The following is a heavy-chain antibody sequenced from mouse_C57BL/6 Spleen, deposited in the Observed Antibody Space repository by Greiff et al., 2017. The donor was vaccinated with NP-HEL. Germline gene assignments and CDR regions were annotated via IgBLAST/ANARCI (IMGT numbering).Heavy chain of an antibody. CDR3: ARNYGSSPGWFAY. V-gene: IGHV1-66*01. CDR1: GSSFTTYY. D-gene: IGHD1-1*01. Sequence: VKLQESGPELVKPGASVKISCKASGSSFTTYYIHWVKQRPGQGLEWIGWIYPGSGNTKYNEKFKGKATLTADTSSSTAYMQLGSLTSEDSAVYYCARNYGSSPGWFAYWGQGTLVTVSA. J-gene: IGHJ3*01. CDR2: IYPGSGNT.